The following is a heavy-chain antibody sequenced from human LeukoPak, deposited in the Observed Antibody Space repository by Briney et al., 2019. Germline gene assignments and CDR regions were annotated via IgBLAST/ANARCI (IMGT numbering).Heavy chain of an antibody. V-gene: IGHV4-30-2*01. Sequence: PSQTLSLTCAVSGGSLRSGGYSWGWLRQPPGRGLEWIGYIYHSGSTYYNPSLKSRVTISVDRSKNQFSLKLSSVTAADTAVYYCAIAATVTVGPIDYWGQGTLVTVSS. J-gene: IGHJ4*02. CDR2: IYHSGST. D-gene: IGHD4-17*01. CDR3: AIAATVTVGPIDY. CDR1: GGSLRSGGYS.